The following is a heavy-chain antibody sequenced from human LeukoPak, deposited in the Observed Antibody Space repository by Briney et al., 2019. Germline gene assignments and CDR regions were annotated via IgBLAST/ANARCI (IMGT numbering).Heavy chain of an antibody. CDR3: AKTYYGSGKGPYYFDY. V-gene: IGHV3-23*01. CDR2: ISGSGGST. Sequence: GGSLRLSCAASGFTFSSYAMSWVRQAPGKGLEWVSAISGSGGSTYYADSVKGRFTISRDNSKNTLYLQMNSLRAEDKAVYYCAKTYYGSGKGPYYFDYWGQGTLVTVSS. D-gene: IGHD3-10*01. J-gene: IGHJ4*02. CDR1: GFTFSSYA.